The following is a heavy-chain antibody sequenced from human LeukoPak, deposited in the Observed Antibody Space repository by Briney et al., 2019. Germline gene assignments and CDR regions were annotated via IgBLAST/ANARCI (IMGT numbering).Heavy chain of an antibody. CDR3: ARRTFGYCSGGSCYPNFDY. CDR2: IYPGDSDT. Sequence: GESLKISCKGSGYSFTSYWIGWVRQMPGKGLEWMGMIYPGDSDTRYSPSFQGQVTISADKSIGTAYLQWSSLKASDTAMYYCARRTFGYCSGGSCYPNFDYWGQGTLVTVSS. CDR1: GYSFTSYW. V-gene: IGHV5-51*01. J-gene: IGHJ4*02. D-gene: IGHD2-15*01.